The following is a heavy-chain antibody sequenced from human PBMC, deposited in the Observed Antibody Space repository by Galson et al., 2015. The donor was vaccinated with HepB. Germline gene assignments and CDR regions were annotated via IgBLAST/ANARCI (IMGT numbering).Heavy chain of an antibody. CDR2: ISSSGSTI. CDR1: GFTFSSYE. D-gene: IGHD4-23*01. V-gene: IGHV3-48*03. J-gene: IGHJ4*02. Sequence: SLRLSCAASGFTFSSYEMNWVRQAPGKGLEWVSYISSSGSTIYYADSVKGRFTISRDNAKNSLYLQMNSLRAEDTAVYYCASMTTVVTGFDYWGQGTLVTVSS. CDR3: ASMTTVVTGFDY.